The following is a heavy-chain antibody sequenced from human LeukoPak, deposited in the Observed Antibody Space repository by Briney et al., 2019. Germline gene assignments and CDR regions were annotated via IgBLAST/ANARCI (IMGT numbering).Heavy chain of an antibody. J-gene: IGHJ4*02. V-gene: IGHV4-59*08. CDR1: GGSISSYY. D-gene: IGHD1-26*01. CDR2: IYYSGST. Sequence: SETLSLTCTVSGGSISSYYWSWIRQPPGKGLEWIGYIYYSGSTYYNPSLKSRVTVSVDTSKNQFSLKLSSVTAADTAVYYCARVGGSYLYFDYWGQGTLVTVSS. CDR3: ARVGGSYLYFDY.